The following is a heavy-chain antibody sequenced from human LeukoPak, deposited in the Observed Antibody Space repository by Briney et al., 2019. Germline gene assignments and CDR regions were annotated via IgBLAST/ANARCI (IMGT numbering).Heavy chain of an antibody. J-gene: IGHJ6*03. D-gene: IGHD3-22*01. CDR3: AKDAVYYDSSAPLRNYYYYYYMDV. V-gene: IGHV3-20*04. Sequence: PGGSLRLSCAASGFMFDVDGMSWVRQAPGKGLEWVSGINWNGGSTGYADSVKGRFTISRDNAKNSLYLQMNSLRAEDTAVYYCAKDAVYYDSSAPLRNYYYYYYMDVWGKGTTVTVSS. CDR2: INWNGGST. CDR1: GFMFDVDG.